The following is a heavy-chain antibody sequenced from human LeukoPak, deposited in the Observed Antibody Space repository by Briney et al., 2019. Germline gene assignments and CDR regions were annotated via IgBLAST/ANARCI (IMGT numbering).Heavy chain of an antibody. CDR3: ARDQDGSGSYNIVY. CDR1: GYSISSGYY. J-gene: IGHJ4*02. Sequence: SETLSLTCAVSGYSISSGYYWGWIRQPPGKGLEWIGSIYHSGSTYYNPSLKSRVTISVDTSKNQFSLKLSSVTAADTAVYYCARDQDGSGSYNIVYWGQGTLVTVSS. V-gene: IGHV4-38-2*02. CDR2: IYHSGST. D-gene: IGHD3-10*01.